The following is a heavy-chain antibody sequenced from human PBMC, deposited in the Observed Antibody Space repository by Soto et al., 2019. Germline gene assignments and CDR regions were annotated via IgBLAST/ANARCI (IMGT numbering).Heavy chain of an antibody. D-gene: IGHD6-19*01. Sequence: DVQLVESGGGLVQPGGSLRLSCAASGFTFSPYWRSWVRQAPGKGLEWVAIIKDDGGDELYLEAVRGRFTISRDNAKKSLYLAMDSLRVEDTAVYYCAGGSGWISDSWGQGTLVTVSS. J-gene: IGHJ4*02. CDR2: IKDDGGDE. CDR3: AGGSGWISDS. V-gene: IGHV3-7*05. CDR1: GFTFSPYW.